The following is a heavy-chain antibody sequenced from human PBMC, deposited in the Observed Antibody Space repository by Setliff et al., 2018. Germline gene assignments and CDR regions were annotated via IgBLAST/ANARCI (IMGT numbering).Heavy chain of an antibody. CDR2: IYIGGSA. J-gene: IGHJ6*03. D-gene: IGHD6-19*01. V-gene: IGHV4-4*07. CDR3: AREQWRDPPGNYYMDV. CDR1: GGSISSYY. Sequence: SETLSLTCTVSGGSISSYYWSWIRQPAGKGLEWIGHIYIGGSANYNPSLKSRVTMSIDTSKNQFSLKLNSVTAADMAVYYCAREQWRDPPGNYYMDVWAKGATVTVSS.